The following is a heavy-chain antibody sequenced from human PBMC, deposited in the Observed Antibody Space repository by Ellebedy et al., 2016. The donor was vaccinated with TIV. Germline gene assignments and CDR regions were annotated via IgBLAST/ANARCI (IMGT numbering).Heavy chain of an antibody. D-gene: IGHD3-10*01. Sequence: GESLKISCAASGFTFSGHGMHWVRQAPGKGLEWVAFIRYDATNEYYADSVKGRFTISRDNSKNTLYLQMNSLRTEDTAVYYYVKDSATRWFGEGDCWGQGTLVTVSS. CDR2: IRYDATNE. V-gene: IGHV3-30*02. CDR3: VKDSATRWFGEGDC. CDR1: GFTFSGHG. J-gene: IGHJ4*02.